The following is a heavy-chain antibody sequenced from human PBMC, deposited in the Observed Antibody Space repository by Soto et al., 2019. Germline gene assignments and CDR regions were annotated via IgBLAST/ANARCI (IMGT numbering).Heavy chain of an antibody. D-gene: IGHD3-22*01. J-gene: IGHJ6*02. CDR2: IDPSDSYT. V-gene: IGHV5-10-1*01. CDR1: GYSFTSYW. Sequence: GESLKISCKGSGYSFTSYWISGVRQMPGKGLEWMGRIDPSDSYTNYSPSFQGHVTISADKSISTAYLQWSSLKASDTAMYYCARLAIGLYVMDVWGQGTTVTVSS. CDR3: ARLAIGLYVMDV.